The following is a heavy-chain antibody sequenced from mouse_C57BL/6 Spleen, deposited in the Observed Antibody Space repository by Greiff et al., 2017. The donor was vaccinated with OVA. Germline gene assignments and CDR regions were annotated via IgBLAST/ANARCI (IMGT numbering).Heavy chain of an antibody. CDR2: IDPSDSET. D-gene: IGHD1-1*01. V-gene: IGHV1-52*01. CDR1: GYTFTSYW. Sequence: QVQLQQPGAELVRPGSSVKLSCKASGYTFTSYWMHWVKQRPIQGLEWIGNIDPSDSETHYNQKFKDKATLTVDKSSSTASMQLSSLTSEDSAVDYCAGNYSGRGGYAMDYWGQGTSVTVSS. J-gene: IGHJ4*01. CDR3: AGNYSGRGGYAMDY.